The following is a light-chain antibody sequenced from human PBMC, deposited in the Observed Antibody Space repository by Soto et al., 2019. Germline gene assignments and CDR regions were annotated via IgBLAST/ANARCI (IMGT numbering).Light chain of an antibody. J-gene: IGKJ2*01. Sequence: EIVMTQSPATLSVFPGERATLSCRASQSVDSNLAWYQQKPGQVPRLLIYGASTRATGIPARFSGSGSGTEFTLIISSLQSEDFAVYFCQQHNTWPYTFGQGTKVENK. CDR3: QQHNTWPYT. V-gene: IGKV3-15*01. CDR2: GAS. CDR1: QSVDSN.